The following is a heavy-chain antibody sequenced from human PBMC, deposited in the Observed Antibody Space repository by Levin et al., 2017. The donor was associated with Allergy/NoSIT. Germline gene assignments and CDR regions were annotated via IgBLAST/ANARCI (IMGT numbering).Heavy chain of an antibody. CDR2: ISSSDVYT. J-gene: IGHJ4*02. D-gene: IGHD5-18*01. V-gene: IGHV3-11*05. CDR3: ARDSNGYTYSVDY. Sequence: GGSLRLSCAASGFTFSDYYMSWIRQAPGKGLEWVSYISSSDVYTDYADSVKGRFTISRDNAKNSMYLQMNSLRAEDTAVYYCARDSNGYTYSVDYWGQGTLVTVSS. CDR1: GFTFSDYY.